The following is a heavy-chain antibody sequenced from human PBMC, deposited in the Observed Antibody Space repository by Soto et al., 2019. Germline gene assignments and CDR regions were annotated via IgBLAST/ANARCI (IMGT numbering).Heavy chain of an antibody. V-gene: IGHV3-9*01. CDR1: GFTFENYA. CDR2: LSWDSGSV. Sequence: EVQLVESGGGLVQPGRSLRLSCAASGFTFENYAMHWVRQAPGKGLEWVSGLSWDSGSVGYAASVKGRFIISRDNSMDTLYLQMKSLRVEDTARYYCAKEVSLGSTVDLGYWGQGSLVTVSS. D-gene: IGHD7-27*01. J-gene: IGHJ4*02. CDR3: AKEVSLGSTVDLGY.